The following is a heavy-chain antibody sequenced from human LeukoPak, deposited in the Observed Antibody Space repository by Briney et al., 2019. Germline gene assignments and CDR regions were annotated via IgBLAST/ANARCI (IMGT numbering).Heavy chain of an antibody. V-gene: IGHV3-53*01. CDR3: ARDHSNGYGYYFDY. D-gene: IGHD5-18*01. CDR1: GFTVSSNY. Sequence: GGSLRLSCAASGFTVSSNYMSWFRQAPAKELLWVSVIYSGGSTNYAESVKGRFTISRDKSKNTLYLQMNSLRAEDTAVYYCARDHSNGYGYYFDYWGQGTLVTVSS. CDR2: IYSGGST. J-gene: IGHJ4*02.